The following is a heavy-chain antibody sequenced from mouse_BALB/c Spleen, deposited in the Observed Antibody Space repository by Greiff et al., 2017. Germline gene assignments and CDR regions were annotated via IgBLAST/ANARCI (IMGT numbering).Heavy chain of an antibody. V-gene: IGHV3-2*02. D-gene: IGHD1-1*01. CDR3: ARRGLRGDFDY. J-gene: IGHJ2*01. Sequence: EVKLLESGPGLVKPSQSLSLTCTVTGYSITSDYAWNWIRQFPGNKLEWMGYISYSGSTSYNPSLKSRISITRDTSKNQFFLQLNSVTTEDTATYYCARRGLRGDFDYWGQGTTLTVSS. CDR1: GYSITSDYA. CDR2: ISYSGST.